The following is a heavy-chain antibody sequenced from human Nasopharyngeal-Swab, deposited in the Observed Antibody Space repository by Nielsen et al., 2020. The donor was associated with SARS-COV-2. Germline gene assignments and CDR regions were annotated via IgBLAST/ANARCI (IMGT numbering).Heavy chain of an antibody. J-gene: IGHJ6*02. CDR2: IIPIFGTA. CDR3: AASPAHSSSWYGGYYYYGMDV. D-gene: IGHD6-13*01. V-gene: IGHV1-69*13. CDR1: GYTLTELS. Sequence: SVKVSCKVSGYTLTELSMHWVRQAPGQGLEWMGGIIPIFGTANYAQKFQGRVTITADESTSTAYMELSSLRSEDTAVYYCAASPAHSSSWYGGYYYYGMDVWGQGTTVTVSS.